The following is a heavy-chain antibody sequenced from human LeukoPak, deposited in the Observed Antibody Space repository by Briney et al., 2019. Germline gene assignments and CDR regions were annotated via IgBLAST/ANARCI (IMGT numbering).Heavy chain of an antibody. D-gene: IGHD1-26*01. V-gene: IGHV3-43*01. Sequence: PGGSLRPSCAASGFTFDDYPMHWVRQRPRKGLEWVSLISWDGGNTYYADSVKGRFTISRDNSKNSLYLQMNSLRTEDTALYYCAKGGGGRYVGRPDYWGQGTLVTVSS. CDR2: ISWDGGNT. J-gene: IGHJ4*02. CDR1: GFTFDDYP. CDR3: AKGGGGRYVGRPDY.